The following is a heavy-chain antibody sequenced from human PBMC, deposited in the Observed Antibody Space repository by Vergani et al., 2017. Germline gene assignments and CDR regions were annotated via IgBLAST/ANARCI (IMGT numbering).Heavy chain of an antibody. CDR3: ARTGTPVAGTYYYYGMDV. V-gene: IGHV4-59*12. Sequence: QVQLQESGPGLVKPSETLSLTCTVSGGSISSYYWSWIRQPPGKGLEWIGYIYYSGSTNYNPSLKSRVTISVDKSKNQFSLKLSSVTAADTAVYYCARTGTPVAGTYYYYGMDVWGQGTTVTVSS. J-gene: IGHJ6*02. CDR2: IYYSGST. D-gene: IGHD6-19*01. CDR1: GGSISSYY.